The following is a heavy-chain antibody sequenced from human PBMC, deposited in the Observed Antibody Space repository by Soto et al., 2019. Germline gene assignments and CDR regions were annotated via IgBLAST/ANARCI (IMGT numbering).Heavy chain of an antibody. V-gene: IGHV1-18*01. J-gene: IGHJ6*02. CDR1: GYTFTSYG. D-gene: IGHD6-13*01. Sequence: ASVKVSCKASGYTFTSYGISWVRQAPGQGLEWMGWISAYNGNTNYAQKLQGRVTMTTDTSTSTAYMELRSLRSDDTAVYYCVRDIRSSSWYESYYYGMDVWGQGTTVTVSS. CDR2: ISAYNGNT. CDR3: VRDIRSSSWYESYYYGMDV.